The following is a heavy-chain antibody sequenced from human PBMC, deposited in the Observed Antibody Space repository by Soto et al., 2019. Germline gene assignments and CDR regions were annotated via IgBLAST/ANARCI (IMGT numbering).Heavy chain of an antibody. CDR3: AWDNSGRFRTDH. CDR1: GLKFSDAW. J-gene: IGHJ4*02. Sequence: EVLLVESGGGLVKPGDSLRLSCVVSGLKFSDAWMNWVRQAPGKGLEWVGRIKSKGGGETKDYAAPVKGRFAISRHDSRDSLYLEIISMKTEDTAVYYCAWDNSGRFRTDHWGQGTLVTVSS. CDR2: IKSKGGGETK. V-gene: IGHV3-15*07. D-gene: IGHD1-26*01.